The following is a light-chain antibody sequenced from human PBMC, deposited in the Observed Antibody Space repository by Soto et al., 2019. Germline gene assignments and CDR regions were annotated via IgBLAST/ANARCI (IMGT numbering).Light chain of an antibody. CDR1: QMLLHSNGSTY. J-gene: IGKJ1*01. CDR2: LGS. CDR3: MQPLQSWT. Sequence: DIVMTQSPLSLPVTPGEPSSISCRSSQMLLHSNGSTYLDWYLQKPGQPPQLLIYLGSNRASGVPDRFSGSGSGTDFTLKISRVEAEDVGVYYCMQPLQSWTFGQGTKVDIK. V-gene: IGKV2-28*01.